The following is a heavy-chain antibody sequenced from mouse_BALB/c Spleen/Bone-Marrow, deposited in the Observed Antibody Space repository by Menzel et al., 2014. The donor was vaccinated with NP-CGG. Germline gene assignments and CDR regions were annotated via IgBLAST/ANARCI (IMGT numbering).Heavy chain of an antibody. CDR1: GFTFSSYG. CDR3: ARRGNWDGRDAMDY. D-gene: IGHD4-1*01. J-gene: IGHJ4*01. CDR2: ISTGGSYT. V-gene: IGHV5-6*01. Sequence: EVQRVESGGDLVKPGGSLKLSCAASGFTFSSYGMSWVRQTPDKRLEWVATISTGGSYTYYPDSVKGRFTISRDNAKNTLYLQMSSLKSEDTAMYYCARRGNWDGRDAMDYCGQGTSVTVSS.